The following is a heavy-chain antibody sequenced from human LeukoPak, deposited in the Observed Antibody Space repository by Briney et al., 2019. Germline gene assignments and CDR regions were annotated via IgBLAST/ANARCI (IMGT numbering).Heavy chain of an antibody. CDR3: ASDSPGYSSGSYFTY. CDR1: GFIFRTYW. D-gene: IGHD2-15*01. Sequence: GGSLRLSCAASGFIFRTYWMSWVRQAPGQGLEWVANIKQDGSEKYYVDSVKGRFTISRDNAKNSLYLQMNSLRDEDTAVYYCASDSPGYSSGSYFTYWGQGTLVTVSS. V-gene: IGHV3-7*03. CDR2: IKQDGSEK. J-gene: IGHJ4*02.